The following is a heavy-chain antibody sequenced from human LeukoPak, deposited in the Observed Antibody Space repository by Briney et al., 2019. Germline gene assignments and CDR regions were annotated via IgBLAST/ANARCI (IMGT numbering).Heavy chain of an antibody. CDR3: ARGSGSSYFDL. CDR1: GGSISNYY. CDR2: IYYTRST. V-gene: IGHV4-59*01. J-gene: IGHJ4*02. Sequence: SETLSLTCTVSGGSISNYYWSWIRQSPGRGLEWIGYIYYTRSTNYNPSLRSRLTISVDTSKNQFSLKLSSVTAADTAVYYCARGSGSSYFDLWGQGTLVTVSS. D-gene: IGHD1-26*01.